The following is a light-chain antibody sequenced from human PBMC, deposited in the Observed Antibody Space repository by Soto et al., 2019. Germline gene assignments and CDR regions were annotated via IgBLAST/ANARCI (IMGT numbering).Light chain of an antibody. J-gene: IGLJ1*01. CDR1: SSDVGGYDY. CDR2: EVS. CDR3: SSYTSTSTPYV. V-gene: IGLV2-14*01. Sequence: LTQPASVSGSPGQSITISCTGTSSDVGGYDYVSWFQQHPGRAPKLIIYEVSNRPSGISNRFSGSKSGNTASLTISGLQAEDEADYYCSSYTSTSTPYVFGSGTKLTVL.